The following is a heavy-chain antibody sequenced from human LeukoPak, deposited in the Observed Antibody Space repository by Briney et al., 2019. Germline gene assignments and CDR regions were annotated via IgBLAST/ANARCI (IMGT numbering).Heavy chain of an antibody. CDR3: AELGITMIGGV. V-gene: IGHV3-9*01. CDR2: INWNSGSK. Sequence: GRSLRLSCAASGFTFDDYAMHWVRQAPGKGLEWVSGINWNSGSKVYADSVKGRFTISRDNSKDTLYLQMNSLRAEDTAVYYCAELGITMIGGVWGKGTTVTISS. D-gene: IGHD3-10*02. CDR1: GFTFDDYA. J-gene: IGHJ6*04.